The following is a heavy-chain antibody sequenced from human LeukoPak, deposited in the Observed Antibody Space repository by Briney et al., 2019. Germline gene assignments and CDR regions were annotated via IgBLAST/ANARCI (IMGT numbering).Heavy chain of an antibody. CDR3: AKLELTPFDY. J-gene: IGHJ4*02. D-gene: IGHD1-7*01. V-gene: IGHV3-30-3*02. Sequence: GGSLRLSCAASGFTFSSYAMHWVRQAPGKGLEWVAVISYDGSNKYYADSVKGRFTISRDNSKNTLYLQMNSLRPEDTAVYYCAKLELTPFDYWGQGTLVTVSS. CDR1: GFTFSSYA. CDR2: ISYDGSNK.